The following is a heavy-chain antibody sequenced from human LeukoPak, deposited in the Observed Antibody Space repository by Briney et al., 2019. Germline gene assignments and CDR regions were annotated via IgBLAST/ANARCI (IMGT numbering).Heavy chain of an antibody. D-gene: IGHD2-21*01. CDR1: GFTFSSYA. CDR2: ISGSGNTT. V-gene: IGHV3-23*01. Sequence: GGSLRLSCAASGFTFSSYAMSWVRQAPGKGLEWVSVISGSGNTTFYADSVKGRFTISRDNSKDTLSLQMNSLRAEDTAVYYCAEGIVEAGYFDYWGQGTLVTVSS. J-gene: IGHJ4*02. CDR3: AEGIVEAGYFDY.